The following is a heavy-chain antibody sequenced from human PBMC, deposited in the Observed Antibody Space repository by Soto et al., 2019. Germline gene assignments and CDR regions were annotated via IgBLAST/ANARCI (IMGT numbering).Heavy chain of an antibody. Sequence: QVQLVESGGGVVQPGRSLRLSCAASGFTFSSYAMHWVRQAPGKGLEWVAVISYDGSNKYYADSVKGRFTISRDNSKNSLYLQMNSLRAEDTAVYYCARDPLKNYYGSGSYYDYWGQGTLVTGSS. J-gene: IGHJ4*02. D-gene: IGHD3-10*01. V-gene: IGHV3-30-3*01. CDR3: ARDPLKNYYGSGSYYDY. CDR1: GFTFSSYA. CDR2: ISYDGSNK.